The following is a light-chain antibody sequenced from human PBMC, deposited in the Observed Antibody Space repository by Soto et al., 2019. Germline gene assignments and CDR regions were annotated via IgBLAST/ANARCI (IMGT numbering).Light chain of an antibody. CDR3: AAWDDNLNGPL. CDR2: SDD. V-gene: IGLV1-44*01. J-gene: IGLJ3*02. CDR1: NCNIGRYS. Sequence: QSVLTQPPSLSGTPGQTVTISCSGSNCNIGRYSVNWYQHLPGTAPKILIYSDDERPSGVPVRFSGSNSGTSASLAISGLQSDDEAEYYCAAWDDNLNGPLFGGGTKLTVL.